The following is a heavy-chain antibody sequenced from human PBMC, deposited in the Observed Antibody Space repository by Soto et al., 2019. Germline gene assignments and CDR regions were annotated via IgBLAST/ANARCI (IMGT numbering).Heavy chain of an antibody. D-gene: IGHD2-8*02. CDR2: IFPGDSDT. J-gene: IGHJ3*02. V-gene: IGHV5-51*01. Sequence: ESLKISCKGSGYNFANFWIGWVRQMPGKGLEWMGMIFPGDSDTKNSPSLEGQITMSVDKSDSSAYLQWRSLKASDTAIYYCAAGYSTGLDAFDIWGQGTMVTVSS. CDR3: AAGYSTGLDAFDI. CDR1: GYNFANFW.